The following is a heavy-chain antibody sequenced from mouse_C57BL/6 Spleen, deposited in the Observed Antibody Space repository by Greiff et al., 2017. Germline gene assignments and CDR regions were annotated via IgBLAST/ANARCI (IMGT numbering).Heavy chain of an antibody. CDR1: GFTFSSYA. J-gene: IGHJ2*01. CDR3: ARERGSDYFDY. CDR2: ISDGGSYT. V-gene: IGHV5-4*01. Sequence: DVQLVESGGGLVKPGGSLKLSCAASGFTFSSYAMSWVRQTPEKRLEWVATISDGGSYTYYPDKVKGRFTISRDNAKNNLYLQMSHLKSEDTAMYYCARERGSDYFDYWGQGTTLTVSS.